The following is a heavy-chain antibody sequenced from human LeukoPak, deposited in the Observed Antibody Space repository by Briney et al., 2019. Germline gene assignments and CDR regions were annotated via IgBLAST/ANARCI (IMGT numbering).Heavy chain of an antibody. CDR1: GFTFSRYE. D-gene: IGHD2-8*01. J-gene: IGHJ4*02. V-gene: IGHV3-48*03. Sequence: GGSLRLSCAASGFTFSRYEMNWVRQAPGKGLEWVSYISSSGSTIYYADSVKGRFTISRDNAKNSLYLQMNSLRAEDTAVYYCARDHPMVWAAEVGFDYWGQGTLVTVSS. CDR3: ARDHPMVWAAEVGFDY. CDR2: ISSSGSTI.